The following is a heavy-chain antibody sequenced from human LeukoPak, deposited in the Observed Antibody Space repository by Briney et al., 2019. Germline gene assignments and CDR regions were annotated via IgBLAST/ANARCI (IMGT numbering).Heavy chain of an antibody. CDR2: IKQDGSEK. V-gene: IGHV3-7*01. CDR1: GFTFSSYR. J-gene: IGHJ4*02. D-gene: IGHD1-26*01. Sequence: GGSLRLSCAASGFTFSSYRMSWVRQAPGKGLEWVANIKQDGSEKYYVDSVKGRFTISRDNAKNSLYLQMNSLRAEDTAVYYCARGHLWWELLLDYWGQGTLVTVSS. CDR3: ARGHLWWELLLDY.